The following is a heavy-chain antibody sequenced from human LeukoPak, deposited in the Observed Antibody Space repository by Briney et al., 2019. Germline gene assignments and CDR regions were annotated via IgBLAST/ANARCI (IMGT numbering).Heavy chain of an antibody. Sequence: SETLSLTCTVSGGPISSYYWSWIRQPPGKGLEWIAYIYNSEYTNYNPSLKSRASISLDKSKNLCSLRLSSVTAADTAVYYCARHAIYSGGYSYWFDPWGLGTLVTVSS. CDR3: ARHAIYSGGYSYWFDP. CDR1: GGPISSYY. V-gene: IGHV4-59*08. CDR2: IYNSEYT. J-gene: IGHJ5*02. D-gene: IGHD1-26*01.